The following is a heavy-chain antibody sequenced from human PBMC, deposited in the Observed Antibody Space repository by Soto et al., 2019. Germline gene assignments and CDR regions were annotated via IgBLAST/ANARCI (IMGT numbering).Heavy chain of an antibody. V-gene: IGHV3-53*01. CDR2: IYSGGST. Sequence: GGSLRLSCAASGFTVSSNYMSWVRQAPGKGLEWVSVIYSGGSTYYADSVKGRFTISRDNSKNTLYLQMNSLRAEDTAVYYCARDTPRFLEWPTDYYGMDVWGQGTTVTVSS. CDR1: GFTVSSNY. CDR3: ARDTPRFLEWPTDYYGMDV. D-gene: IGHD3-3*01. J-gene: IGHJ6*02.